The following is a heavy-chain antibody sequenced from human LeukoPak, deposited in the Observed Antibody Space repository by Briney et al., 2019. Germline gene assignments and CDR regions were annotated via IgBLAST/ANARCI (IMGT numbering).Heavy chain of an antibody. Sequence: PGGSLRLSCAASGFTFSSYSMNWVRQAPGRGLEWVSSISSSSSYIYYADSVKGRFTISRDNAKNSLHLQMNSLRAEATAVYYCARKGGAIAAAGGNDYSGQGTPFTVSS. V-gene: IGHV3-21*01. J-gene: IGHJ4*02. D-gene: IGHD6-13*01. CDR2: ISSSSSYI. CDR3: ARKGGAIAAAGGNDY. CDR1: GFTFSSYS.